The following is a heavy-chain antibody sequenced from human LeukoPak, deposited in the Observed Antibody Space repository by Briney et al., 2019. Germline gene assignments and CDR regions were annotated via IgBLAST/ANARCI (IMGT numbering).Heavy chain of an antibody. V-gene: IGHV1-46*01. CDR1: GYSLTNYY. J-gene: IGHJ4*02. CDR3: ARGAPTTRIGVGRFDY. CDR2: INPSGGST. D-gene: IGHD1-26*01. Sequence: GASVKVSCKAFGYSLTNYYVHWVRQAPGQGLEWMGEINPSGGSTSYAQKFQGRITVTRDTYANTVYMDLSSLRSEDTATYYCARGAPTTRIGVGRFDYWGQGSLLTVAS.